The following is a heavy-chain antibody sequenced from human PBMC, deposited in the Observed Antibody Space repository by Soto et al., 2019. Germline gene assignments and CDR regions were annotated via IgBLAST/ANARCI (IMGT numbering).Heavy chain of an antibody. D-gene: IGHD1-26*01. CDR2: IYYTGST. J-gene: IGHJ5*01. V-gene: IGHV4-59*12. CDR3: ARHQKGLLSWFDS. CDR1: GGSISSYY. Sequence: SETLSLTCTVSGGSISSYYWSWIRQSPGMGLEWIGYIYYTGSTNYNPSLKSRVTVSLDTSKNQFSLKVSSVTAADTAVYYCARHQKGLLSWFDSWGQGTLVTVSS.